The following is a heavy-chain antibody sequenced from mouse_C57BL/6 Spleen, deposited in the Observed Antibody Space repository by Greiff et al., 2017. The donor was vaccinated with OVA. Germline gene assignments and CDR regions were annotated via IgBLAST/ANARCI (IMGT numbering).Heavy chain of an antibody. D-gene: IGHD1-1*01. Sequence: QVQLQQSGPELVKPGASVKISCKASGYAFSSSWMNWVKQRPGKGLEWIGWIYPGDGDTNYKGKFKGKATLTAVKTSSTAYMQFSSLTSEDSAVSVCARGIYYGSSSYWYFDVWGTGTTVTVSS. V-gene: IGHV1-82*01. J-gene: IGHJ1*03. CDR3: ARGIYYGSSSYWYFDV. CDR2: IYPGDGDT. CDR1: GYAFSSSW.